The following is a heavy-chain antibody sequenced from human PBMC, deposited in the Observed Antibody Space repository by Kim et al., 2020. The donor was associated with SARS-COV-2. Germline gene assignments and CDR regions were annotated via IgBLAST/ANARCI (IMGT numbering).Heavy chain of an antibody. CDR3: ARGPRITMVQGVISHFDY. Sequence: SETLSLTCAVYGGSFSGYYWSWIRQPPGKGLEWIGEINHSGSTNYNPSLKSRVTISVDTSKNQFSLKLSSVTAADTAVYYCARGPRITMVQGVISHFDYWGQGTLVTVPS. CDR1: GGSFSGYY. D-gene: IGHD3-10*01. J-gene: IGHJ4*02. CDR2: INHSGST. V-gene: IGHV4-34*01.